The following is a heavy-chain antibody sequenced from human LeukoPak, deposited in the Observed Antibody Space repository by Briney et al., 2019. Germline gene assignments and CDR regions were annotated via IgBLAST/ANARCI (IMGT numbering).Heavy chain of an antibody. CDR1: GFTVSSNY. CDR3: ARLVATTARLYFDY. J-gene: IGHJ4*02. Sequence: PGGSLRLSCAASGFTVSSNYMGWVRQAPGKGLEYVSVIYSGGNTYYAGSVKGRFTISRDNSKNTVYLQMNSLRAEDTAVFYCARLVATTARLYFDYWGQGTLVTVSS. D-gene: IGHD1-1*01. CDR2: IYSGGNT. V-gene: IGHV3-53*01.